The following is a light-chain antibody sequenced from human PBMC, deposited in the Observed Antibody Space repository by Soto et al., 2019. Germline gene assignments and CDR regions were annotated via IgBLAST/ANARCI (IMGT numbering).Light chain of an antibody. J-gene: IGLJ1*01. V-gene: IGLV2-14*01. CDR3: SSHTSGSTRV. CDR2: DVS. Sequence: QSVLTQPASVSGSPGQSITISCTGTSTDIGRYNYVSWYQQHPGKAPKLMIYDVSNRPSGVSNRFSGSKSGNTASLTISGLQPEDEADYYCSSHTSGSTRVFGSGTKVTVL. CDR1: STDIGRYNY.